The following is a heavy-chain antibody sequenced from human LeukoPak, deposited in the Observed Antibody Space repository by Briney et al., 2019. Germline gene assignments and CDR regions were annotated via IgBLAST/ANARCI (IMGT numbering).Heavy chain of an antibody. Sequence: SETLSLTCTVSGYSISSGYYWGWIRQPPGKGLEWIGSIYYSGSTYYNPSLEGRVTMSVDTSKNQFSLNVISMTAADTAMYYCASERGYHANWGQGTLVTVSS. CDR3: ASERGYHAN. D-gene: IGHD5-12*01. J-gene: IGHJ4*02. CDR2: IYYSGST. V-gene: IGHV4-38-2*02. CDR1: GYSISSGYY.